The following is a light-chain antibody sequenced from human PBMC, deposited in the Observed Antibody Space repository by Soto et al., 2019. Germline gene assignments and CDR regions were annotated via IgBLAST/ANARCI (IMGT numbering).Light chain of an antibody. CDR2: GAS. J-gene: IGKJ2*01. V-gene: IGKV3-15*01. Sequence: EILMTQSPATLSVSPGERATLSCRASQSLNSNLAWYQQKPGQAPRLLIYGASTRATGSPARFSGSGSGTEFILTISSLQSEDSAVYYCQQYNDWPPRYTFGQGTKLEIK. CDR3: QQYNDWPPRYT. CDR1: QSLNSN.